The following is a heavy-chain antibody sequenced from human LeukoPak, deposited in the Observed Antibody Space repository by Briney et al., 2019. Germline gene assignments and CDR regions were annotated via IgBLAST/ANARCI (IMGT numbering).Heavy chain of an antibody. CDR1: GFTFSSSA. J-gene: IGHJ4*02. CDR2: ISGGGGST. CDR3: AEGSGWLLPQYFDF. D-gene: IGHD2-21*01. V-gene: IGHV3-23*01. Sequence: LTGGSLRLSCAASGFTFSSSAMSWVRQAPGKGLEWLSTISGGGGSTYYADSVKGRFTISRDNSKNTLYLHMKSLRAEDTAVYYCAEGSGWLLPQYFDFWGQGTLVTVSS.